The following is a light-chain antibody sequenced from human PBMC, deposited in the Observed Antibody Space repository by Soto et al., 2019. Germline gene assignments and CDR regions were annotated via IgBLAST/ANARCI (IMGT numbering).Light chain of an antibody. CDR3: QQYNNWPLT. Sequence: EIVMTQSPATLSVSPGERATLSCRASQNVNSNLAWYQQKPGQAPRLLIYDASTRATAIPARFSGSGSGTDFTLTISSLQSEDFAVYYCQQYNNWPLTFGGGTKAEIK. CDR2: DAS. V-gene: IGKV3-15*01. J-gene: IGKJ4*01. CDR1: QNVNSN.